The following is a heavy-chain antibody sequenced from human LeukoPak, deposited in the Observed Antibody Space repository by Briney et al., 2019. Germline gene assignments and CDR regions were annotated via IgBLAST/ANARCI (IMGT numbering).Heavy chain of an antibody. Sequence: ASVKVSCKASGYTFTGYYMHWVRQAPGQGLEWMGWINPNSGGTNYAQKFQGRVTMTRDTSISTAYMELGRLRSDDTAVYYCAREYYYGSGGGWGAFDIWGQGTMVTVSS. V-gene: IGHV1-2*02. J-gene: IGHJ3*02. CDR2: INPNSGGT. D-gene: IGHD3-10*01. CDR1: GYTFTGYY. CDR3: AREYYYGSGGGWGAFDI.